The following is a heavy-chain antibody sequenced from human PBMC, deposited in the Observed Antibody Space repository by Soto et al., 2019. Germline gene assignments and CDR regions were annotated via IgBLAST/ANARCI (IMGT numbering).Heavy chain of an antibody. Sequence: QVQLVESGGGVVQPGRSLRLSCAVSGFTVSTFGMHWVRQAPGKGLEWVAVISRDGGTKFYADSVKGRFTISRDDSRNTLFLEXXXXXXXXXXXXXXXXXXXXXYWGQGTLVTVSS. CDR3: XXXXXXXY. CDR2: ISRDGGTK. V-gene: IGHV3-30*03. J-gene: IGHJ4*02. CDR1: GFTVSTFG.